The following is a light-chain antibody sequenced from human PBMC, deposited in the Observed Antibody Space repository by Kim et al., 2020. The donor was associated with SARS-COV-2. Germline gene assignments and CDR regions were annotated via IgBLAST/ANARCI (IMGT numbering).Light chain of an antibody. Sequence: SVGDRVTITCRASQSISSYLNWYQQKPGKAPKLLIYAASSLQSGVPSRFSGSGSGTDFTLTISTLQPEDFATYYCQQSYSTPPWTFGQGTKVDIK. J-gene: IGKJ1*01. V-gene: IGKV1-39*01. CDR1: QSISSY. CDR2: AAS. CDR3: QQSYSTPPWT.